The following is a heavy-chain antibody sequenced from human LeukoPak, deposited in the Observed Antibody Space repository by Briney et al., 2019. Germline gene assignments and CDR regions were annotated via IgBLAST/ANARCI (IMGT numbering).Heavy chain of an antibody. CDR3: ARDDTAVAGTELDF. CDR2: ISSSSSYI. V-gene: IGHV3-21*01. Sequence: GGSLRLSFAASGFTLSSYSMNWVRQAPGKGLEWVSSISSSSSYIYYADSVKGRFTISRDNAKNSLYLQMNSLRAEDTAVYYCARDDTAVAGTELDFWGQGTLVTVSS. J-gene: IGHJ4*02. D-gene: IGHD6-19*01. CDR1: GFTLSSYS.